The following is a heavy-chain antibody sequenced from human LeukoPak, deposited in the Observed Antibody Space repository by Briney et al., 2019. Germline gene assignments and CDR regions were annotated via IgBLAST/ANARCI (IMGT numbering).Heavy chain of an antibody. CDR3: ARELGRNAFDI. D-gene: IGHD7-27*01. CDR2: INPNSGGT. J-gene: IGHJ3*02. V-gene: IGHV1-2*02. CDR1: GYTFTDNH. Sequence: ASVKVSCKASGYTFTDNHMYWIRQAPGQGPECMVGINPNSGGTNYAQKLQGRITMTRDRSISTAYMEPSRLTSDDTAIYFCARELGRNAFDIWGQGTMVTVSP.